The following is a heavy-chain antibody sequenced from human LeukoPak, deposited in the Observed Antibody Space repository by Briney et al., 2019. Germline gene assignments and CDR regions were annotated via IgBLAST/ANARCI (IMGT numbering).Heavy chain of an antibody. CDR1: GYTFTDYY. J-gene: IGHJ4*02. CDR2: INPDIGGT. D-gene: IGHD6-19*01. Sequence: ASVEVSCKASGYTFTDYYLYWVRQAPGQGLEWMGWINPDIGGTNCAQRFQGRVTMTRDTSINTAYMDLSRLRSDDTAVYYCARVAYVSTGYSSGWYRENYFDYWGQGTLVTVSS. V-gene: IGHV1-2*02. CDR3: ARVAYVSTGYSSGWYRENYFDY.